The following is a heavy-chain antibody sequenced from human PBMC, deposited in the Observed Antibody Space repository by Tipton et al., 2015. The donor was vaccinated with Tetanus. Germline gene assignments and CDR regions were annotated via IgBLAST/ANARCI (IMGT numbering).Heavy chain of an antibody. D-gene: IGHD3-10*01. CDR3: ARHNPSGLWFGELDSSFDY. V-gene: IGHV4-30-4*01. Sequence: TLSLTCTVSGGSISSGTYYWNWIRQHPGKGLEWIGYIYSSGSTYYNPSLKSRLTISVDTSKNQFSLKLSSVTAADTAVYYCARHNPSGLWFGELDSSFDYWGQGTLVTVSS. CDR1: GGSISSGTYY. CDR2: IYSSGST. J-gene: IGHJ4*02.